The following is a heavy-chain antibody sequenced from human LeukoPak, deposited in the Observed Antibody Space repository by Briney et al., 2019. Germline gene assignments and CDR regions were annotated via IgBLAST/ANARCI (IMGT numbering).Heavy chain of an antibody. V-gene: IGHV3-23*01. D-gene: IGHD4/OR15-4a*01. CDR2: ISGNGGST. J-gene: IGHJ4*02. Sequence: GGSLRLSCAASGFTFSSSAMSWVRQAPGKGLEWVSAISGNGGSTYYADSVKGRFTISRDNSRNTLYLQMNSLRAEDTAVYYCAKDCAYGAHAFDYWGQGSLVPVSS. CDR1: GFTFSSSA. CDR3: AKDCAYGAHAFDY.